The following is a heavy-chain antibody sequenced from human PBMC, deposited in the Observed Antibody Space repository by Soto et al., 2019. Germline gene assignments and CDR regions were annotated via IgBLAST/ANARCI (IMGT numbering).Heavy chain of an antibody. D-gene: IGHD3-22*01. V-gene: IGHV3-30*18. CDR1: GFTFSSYG. J-gene: IGHJ4*02. CDR3: SKEMLVVTNSPQFDY. CDR2: ISYDGSNK. Sequence: QVQLVESGGGVVQPGRSLRLSCAASGFTFSSYGMHWVRQAPGKGLEWVAVISYDGSNKYYADSVKGRFTISRDNSKNTLYLLMNILRAVDTAVYYCSKEMLVVTNSPQFDYWFQGTLVTVSS.